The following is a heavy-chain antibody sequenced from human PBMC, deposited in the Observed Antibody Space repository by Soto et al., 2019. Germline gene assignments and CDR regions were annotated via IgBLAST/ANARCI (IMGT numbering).Heavy chain of an antibody. V-gene: IGHV4-39*01. D-gene: IGHD6-19*01. Sequence: TLSLTCTVSNDSIRSGTYHWAWIRQPPGRGLELIGSLTYLRSTDYNPSLECRVTISKDGSKNQLFLKLTSMTAADTAVYYCATGRSDSGWYEEQFWGQGTLVTVSS. CDR3: ATGRSDSGWYEEQF. CDR2: LTYLRST. J-gene: IGHJ4*02. CDR1: NDSIRSGTYH.